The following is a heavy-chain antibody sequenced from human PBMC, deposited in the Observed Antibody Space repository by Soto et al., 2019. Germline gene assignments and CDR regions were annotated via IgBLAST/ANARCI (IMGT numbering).Heavy chain of an antibody. CDR1: GFSFSDYY. V-gene: IGHV3-11*01. D-gene: IGHD5-12*01. CDR3: ARSEKSGYALFDS. J-gene: IGHJ4*02. Sequence: QVQLVESGGGLVKPGGSLRLSCAASGFSFSDYYMSWIRQAPGKGLEWVSYISSIGSRIYYADSVKGRFTISSDIAKKSRKLQMNRLRAEDTAVYYCARSEKSGYALFDSWGQGTLVTVSS. CDR2: ISSIGSRI.